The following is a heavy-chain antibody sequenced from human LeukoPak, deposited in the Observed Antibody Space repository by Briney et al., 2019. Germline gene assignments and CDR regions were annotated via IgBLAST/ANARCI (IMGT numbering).Heavy chain of an antibody. V-gene: IGHV3-15*01. J-gene: IGHJ6*02. Sequence: PGGSLRLSCAASGFTFSNAWMSWVRQAPGKGLEWVGRIKSKTDGGTTDYAAPVKGRFTISRDDSKNTLYPQMNSLKTEDTAVYYCTTSYYYYYGMDVWGQGTTVTVSS. CDR2: IKSKTDGGTT. CDR3: TTSYYYYYGMDV. CDR1: GFTFSNAW.